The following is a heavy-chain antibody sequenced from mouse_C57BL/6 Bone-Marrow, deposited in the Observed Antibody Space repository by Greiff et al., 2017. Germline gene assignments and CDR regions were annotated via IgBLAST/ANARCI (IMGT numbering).Heavy chain of an antibody. V-gene: IGHV5-17*01. J-gene: IGHJ1*03. D-gene: IGHD1-1*01. CDR3: AKEGLFYYGSSGYFDV. CDR2: ISSGSSTI. Sequence: DVMLVESGGGLVKPGGSLKLSCAASGFTFSDYGMHWVRQAPEKGLEWVAYISSGSSTIYYADTVKGRFTISRDNAKNTLFLQMTRLRSEDTAMYYCAKEGLFYYGSSGYFDVWGTGTTVTVSA. CDR1: GFTFSDYG.